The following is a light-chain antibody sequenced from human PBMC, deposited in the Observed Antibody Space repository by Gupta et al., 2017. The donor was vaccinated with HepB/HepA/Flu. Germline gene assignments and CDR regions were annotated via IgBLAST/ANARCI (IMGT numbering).Light chain of an antibody. V-gene: IGKV3-15*01. CDR1: QSVDSN. CDR2: GAS. Sequence: EIVMTQSPATLSVSPGERATLSCRASQSVDSNLAWYQQKPGQATRLLIYGASTRATGISARFSGSGSGTEFTLTITSLQSEDSAVYYCQQYNNWPLTFGGGTKMEIK. J-gene: IGKJ4*01. CDR3: QQYNNWPLT.